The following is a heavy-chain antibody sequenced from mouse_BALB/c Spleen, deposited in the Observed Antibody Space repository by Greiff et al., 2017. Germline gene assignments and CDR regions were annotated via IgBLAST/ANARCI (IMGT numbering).Heavy chain of an antibody. D-gene: IGHD1-1*01. V-gene: IGHV1-87*01. CDR1: GYTFTSYW. J-gene: IGHJ4*01. CDR3: ARDYGHYYAMDY. CDR2: IYPGDGDT. Sequence: QVQLQQSGAELARPGASVKLSCKASGYTFTSYWMQWVKQRPGQGLEWIGAIYPGDGDTRYTQKFKGKATLTADKSSSTAYMQLSSLASEDSAVYYCARDYGHYYAMDYWGQGTSVTVSS.